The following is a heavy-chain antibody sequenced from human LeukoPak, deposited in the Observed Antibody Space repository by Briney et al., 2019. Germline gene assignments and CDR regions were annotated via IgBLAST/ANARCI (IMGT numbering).Heavy chain of an antibody. J-gene: IGHJ4*02. CDR1: VFTFNSNW. CDR2: IKQDGSEK. V-gene: IGHV3-7*01. D-gene: IGHD3-22*01. Sequence: GGSLRLSSVASVFTFNSNWMSCVRQAPGKGLEWVANIKQDGSEKYYVDSVKGRFAISRHNAKNSLSLQMNGLRAEDTAVYYCARDKYYDRYFDSWGQGTLVTVSS. CDR3: ARDKYYDRYFDS.